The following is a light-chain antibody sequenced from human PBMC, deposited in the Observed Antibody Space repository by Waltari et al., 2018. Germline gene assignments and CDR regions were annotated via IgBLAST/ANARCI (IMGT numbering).Light chain of an antibody. CDR1: SNDVGGYSY. J-gene: IGLJ1*01. CDR2: EGS. Sequence: QSALTQPASVSGSPGQSITISCTGTSNDVGGYSYVSWYQHHPGKAPNLIIYEGSNRPSGVSNRFSGAESGNTASLSISGLQAEDEADYFCSSYTSTSTLYVFGSGTKVTVL. V-gene: IGLV2-14*01. CDR3: SSYTSTSTLYV.